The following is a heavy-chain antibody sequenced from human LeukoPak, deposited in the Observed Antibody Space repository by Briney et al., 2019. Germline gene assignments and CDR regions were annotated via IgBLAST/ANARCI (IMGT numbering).Heavy chain of an antibody. Sequence: GASVKVSCTASGYTFTGYFIHWVRQAPGQGLEWMGRINPNSGGTDYTQKFQGRVTMTRDTSISTAYMELTRLRSDDTAVYYCARDSSYPYYFDYWGQGTLVTVSS. V-gene: IGHV1-2*06. CDR2: INPNSGGT. J-gene: IGHJ4*02. CDR1: GYTFTGYF. CDR3: ARDSSYPYYFDY. D-gene: IGHD3-16*02.